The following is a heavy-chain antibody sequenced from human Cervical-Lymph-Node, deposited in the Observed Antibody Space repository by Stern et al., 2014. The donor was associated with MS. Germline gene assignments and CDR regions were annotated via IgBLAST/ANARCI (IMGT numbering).Heavy chain of an antibody. V-gene: IGHV1-58*01. D-gene: IGHD3-22*01. CDR3: AAEPDYYDSSGNDAFDI. J-gene: IGHJ3*02. CDR2: IVLGSGKT. Sequence: QLVQSGPEVKQPGTSVKVSCKASGFTFTSSAVQWVRQARGQRLAWIGWIVLGSGKTNYAQKFQERVTITRDMSTSTAYMELSSLRSEDTAVYYCAAEPDYYDSSGNDAFDIWGQGTMVTVSS. CDR1: GFTFTSSA.